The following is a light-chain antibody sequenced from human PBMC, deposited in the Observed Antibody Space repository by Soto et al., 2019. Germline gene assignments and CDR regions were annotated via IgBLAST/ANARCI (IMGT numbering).Light chain of an antibody. V-gene: IGKV3-15*01. J-gene: IGKJ1*01. CDR3: HQYNYWPT. CDR1: QSVSTN. Sequence: EIVLTPSPSTVSVSPGARATLSCRASQSVSTNLAWYQQKPGQSPRLLIYGTSTRATGVPARFSGGGSGTEFTLTSNSLQSEDFADYFWHQYNYWPTFGRGTKVDIK. CDR2: GTS.